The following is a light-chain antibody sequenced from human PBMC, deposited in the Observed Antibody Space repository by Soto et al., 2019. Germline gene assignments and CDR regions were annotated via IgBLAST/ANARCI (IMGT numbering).Light chain of an antibody. CDR1: QSVSSN. J-gene: IGKJ1*01. Sequence: EIVMTQSPATLSVSPGERATLSCRASQSVSSNLAWYQQKPGQAPRLLIYGASTRATGIPARFSGSGSGTEFTLTISSLQSEDFAVYYCQGKWTFGRGTKVEIK. CDR3: QGKWT. CDR2: GAS. V-gene: IGKV3-15*01.